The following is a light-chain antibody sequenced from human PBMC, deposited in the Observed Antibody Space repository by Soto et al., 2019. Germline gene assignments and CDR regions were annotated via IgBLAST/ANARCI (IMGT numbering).Light chain of an antibody. J-gene: IGLJ1*01. CDR1: SGHSSYI. CDR2: LEGSGSY. Sequence: QPVLTQSSSASASLGSSVKLTCTLSSGHSSYIIAWHQQQPGKAPRYLMKLEGSGSYNKGSGVPDRFSGSSSGADRYLTISNLQFEDEADYYCETWDSNTPCVLGTGTKLTVL. CDR3: ETWDSNTPCV. V-gene: IGLV4-60*02.